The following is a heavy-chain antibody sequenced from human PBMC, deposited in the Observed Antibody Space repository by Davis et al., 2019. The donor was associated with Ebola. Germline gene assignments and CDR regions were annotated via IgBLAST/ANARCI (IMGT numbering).Heavy chain of an antibody. CDR3: AKEKVSGASYYVDS. Sequence: GESLKISCAASGFTFRNYGMNWVRQAPGKGLQWVSGISGGGITTDYTDSVRGRFTISRDNSKNTLYLQMNSLRAEDTAVYYCAKEKVSGASYYVDSWGQGTLVTVSS. D-gene: IGHD2-21*02. CDR2: ISGGGITT. CDR1: GFTFRNYG. V-gene: IGHV3-23*01. J-gene: IGHJ4*02.